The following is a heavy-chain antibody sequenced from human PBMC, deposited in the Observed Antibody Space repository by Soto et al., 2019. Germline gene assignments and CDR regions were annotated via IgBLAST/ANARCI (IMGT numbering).Heavy chain of an antibody. CDR1: GYTFTSYH. CDR3: ARDTPPTDY. CDR2: ISAYNTNT. V-gene: IGHV1-18*01. Sequence: QVQLVQSGAEVKKPGASVKVSCKTSGYTFTSYHISWVRQAPGQGLEWMGWISAYNTNTNYAQKFQGRVTMTTDTLTSTADLELRSLRSDDTAVYYCARDTPPTDYWGQGTLVTVSS. J-gene: IGHJ4*02.